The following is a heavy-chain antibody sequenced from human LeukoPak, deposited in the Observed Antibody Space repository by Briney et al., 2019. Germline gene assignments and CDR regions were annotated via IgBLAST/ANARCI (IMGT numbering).Heavy chain of an antibody. CDR2: ISSSSSYI. CDR3: AREFTVVNPRGFDY. Sequence: GGSLRLSCAASGFTFSSYSMNWVRQAPGKGLKWVSSISSSSSYIYYADSVKGRFTISRDNAKNSLYLQMNSLRAEDTAVYYCAREFTVVNPRGFDYWGQGTLVTVSS. CDR1: GFTFSSYS. J-gene: IGHJ4*02. V-gene: IGHV3-21*01. D-gene: IGHD4-23*01.